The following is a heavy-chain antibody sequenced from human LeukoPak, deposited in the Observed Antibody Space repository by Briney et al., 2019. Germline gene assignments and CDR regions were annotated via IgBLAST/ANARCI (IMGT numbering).Heavy chain of an antibody. V-gene: IGHV3-23*01. CDR1: GFTFNSYA. Sequence: GGSLRLSCAASGFTFNSYAMSWVRQAPGKGLEWVSTFSGSGGSTHYADSVKGRFTISRDNSKNTLYLQMNSLRAEDTAVYYCAKSGLSRFDYWGQGTLVTVSS. J-gene: IGHJ4*02. D-gene: IGHD2-15*01. CDR3: AKSGLSRFDY. CDR2: FSGSGGST.